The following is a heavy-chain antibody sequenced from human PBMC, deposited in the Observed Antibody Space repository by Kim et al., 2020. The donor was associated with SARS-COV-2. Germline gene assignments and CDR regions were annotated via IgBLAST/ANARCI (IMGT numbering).Heavy chain of an antibody. CDR3: ARERWGSGTYFDY. D-gene: IGHD3-10*01. J-gene: IGHJ4*02. Sequence: YADSGKGRFTITRDNSKTPLYLQMKTLRAEDTAVYYCARERWGSGTYFDYWGQGTLVTVSS. V-gene: IGHV3-66*01.